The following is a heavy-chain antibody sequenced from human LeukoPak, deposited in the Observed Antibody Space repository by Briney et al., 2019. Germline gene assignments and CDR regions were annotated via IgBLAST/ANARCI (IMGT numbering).Heavy chain of an antibody. CDR2: ISYDGSNK. CDR3: ARAFFRPVAAAPPAGDY. V-gene: IGHV3-30-3*01. J-gene: IGHJ4*02. D-gene: IGHD6-13*01. Sequence: GGSLRLSCAASGFTFSSYAMHWVRQAPGKGLEWVEVISYDGSNKYYADSVKGQFTISRDNSKNTLYLQMNSLRAEDTAVYYCARAFFRPVAAAPPAGDYWGQGTLVTVSS. CDR1: GFTFSSYA.